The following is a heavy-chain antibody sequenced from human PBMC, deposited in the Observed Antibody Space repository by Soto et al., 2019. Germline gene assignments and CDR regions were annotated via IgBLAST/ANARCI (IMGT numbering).Heavy chain of an antibody. CDR3: ARELTYYYDSSGSYY. J-gene: IGHJ4*02. CDR2: ISYDGSNK. D-gene: IGHD3-22*01. Sequence: QVQLVESGGGVVQPGRSLRLSCAASGFTFSSYAMHWVRQAPGKGLEWVAVISYDGSNKYYADSVKGRFTISRDNSKNTLYIQMNSLRAEDTAVYYCARELTYYYDSSGSYYWGQGTLVTVSS. V-gene: IGHV3-30*14. CDR1: GFTFSSYA.